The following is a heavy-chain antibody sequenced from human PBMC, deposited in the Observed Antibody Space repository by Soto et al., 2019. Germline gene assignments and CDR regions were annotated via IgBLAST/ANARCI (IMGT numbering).Heavy chain of an antibody. D-gene: IGHD3-3*01. J-gene: IGHJ4*02. CDR1: GGSFSGYY. V-gene: IGHV4-34*01. CDR3: AGRRFLEWSQRGWYFDY. Sequence: SETLSLTCAVYGGSFSGYYWSWIRQPPGKGLEWIGEINHSGSTNYNPSLKSRVTISVDTSKNQFSLKLSSVTAADTAVYYCAGRRFLEWSQRGWYFDYWGQGTLVTVSS. CDR2: INHSGST.